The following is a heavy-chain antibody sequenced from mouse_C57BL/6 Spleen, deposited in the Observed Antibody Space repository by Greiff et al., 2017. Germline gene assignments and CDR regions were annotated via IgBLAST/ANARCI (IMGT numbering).Heavy chain of an antibody. CDR2: ISDGGSYT. D-gene: IGHD2-3*01. J-gene: IGHJ2*01. CDR1: GFTFSSYA. V-gene: IGHV5-4*03. Sequence: EVKLMESGGGLVKPGGSLKLSCAASGFTFSSYAMSWVRQTPEKRLEWVATISDGGSYTYYPDNVKGRFPISRDNAKNHLYLQMSHLKSEDTAMYYCARDGYYGGFDYWGQGTTLTVSS. CDR3: ARDGYYGGFDY.